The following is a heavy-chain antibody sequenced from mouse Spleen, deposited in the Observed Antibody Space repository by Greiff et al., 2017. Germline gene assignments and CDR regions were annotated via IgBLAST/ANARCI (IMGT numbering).Heavy chain of an antibody. J-gene: IGHJ2*01. V-gene: IGHV1-69*02. CDR2: IYPSDSYT. D-gene: IGHD3-2*01. Sequence: QVQLQQPGAELVRPGASVKLSCKASGYTFTSYWINWVKQRPGQGLEWIGNIYPSDSYTNYNQKFKDKATLTVDKSSSTAYMQLSGPTSEDSAVYYCTIPDSSGYYFDYWGQGTTLTVSS. CDR1: GYTFTSYW. CDR3: TIPDSSGYYFDY.